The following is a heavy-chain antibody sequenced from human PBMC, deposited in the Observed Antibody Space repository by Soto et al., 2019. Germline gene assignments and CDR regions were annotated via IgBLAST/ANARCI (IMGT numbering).Heavy chain of an antibody. CDR2: IYTDDGE. Sequence: GGSLRLSCETSGFSVSIYDMSWVRQAPGKGLEWVSVIYTDDGEYYADSVKGRFIISRDKSKNTLHLQMNSLRVEDSAVYYCAREGPPMASSDGMDVWGQGTTVTVSS. D-gene: IGHD2-2*01. J-gene: IGHJ6*02. V-gene: IGHV3-53*01. CDR1: GFSVSIYD. CDR3: AREGPPMASSDGMDV.